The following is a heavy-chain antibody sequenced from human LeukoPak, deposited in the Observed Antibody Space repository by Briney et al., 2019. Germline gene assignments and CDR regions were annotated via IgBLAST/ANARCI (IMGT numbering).Heavy chain of an antibody. CDR3: ARGSGIAPSGRWIQH. D-gene: IGHD6-13*01. CDR2: INHSGST. V-gene: IGHV4-34*01. Sequence: SETLSLTCAVYGGSFSGYYWSWIRQPPGKGLEWIGEINHSGSTNYNPSLKSRVTISVDVSKNQFSLKLSSVTAADTAVYYCARGSGIAPSGRWIQHWGQGTLVTVSS. J-gene: IGHJ1*01. CDR1: GGSFSGYY.